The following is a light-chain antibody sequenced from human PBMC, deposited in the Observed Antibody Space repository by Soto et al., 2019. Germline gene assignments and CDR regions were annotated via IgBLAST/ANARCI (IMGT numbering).Light chain of an antibody. CDR1: QSVSSNY. CDR2: GAS. Sequence: EIVLTQSPGTLSLPPGERATLSCRASQSVSSNYLAWHQQKPGQAPRLLIFGASSRASGIPDRFSGSGSGTDFTLTISRLEPEDFAVYYCQQYGGPWTFGQGTKVEIK. CDR3: QQYGGPWT. V-gene: IGKV3-20*01. J-gene: IGKJ1*01.